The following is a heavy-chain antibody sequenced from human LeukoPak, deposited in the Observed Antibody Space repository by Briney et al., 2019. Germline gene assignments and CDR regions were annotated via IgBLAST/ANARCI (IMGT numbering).Heavy chain of an antibody. D-gene: IGHD3-10*01. V-gene: IGHV3-30*02. CDR1: GFTFDCCG. Sequence: GGSLTLSCAASGFTFDCCGMHWVRQAPGKGLEWVAFIRNVGNDKYYADSVKGRFFISRDNSKNTLSLQMNSLRVEDTAVYYCAKGELGYYGSGSYRVYFDYWGQGTLVTVSS. CDR3: AKGELGYYGSGSYRVYFDY. CDR2: IRNVGNDK. J-gene: IGHJ4*02.